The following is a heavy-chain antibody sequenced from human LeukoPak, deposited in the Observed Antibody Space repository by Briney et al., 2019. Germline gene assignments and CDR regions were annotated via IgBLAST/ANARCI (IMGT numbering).Heavy chain of an antibody. Sequence: GGSLRLSCAASGFTFSTYEMNWVRQAPGKGLEWVSYISSSGSTIYYADSVKGRFTISRDNAKNSLYLQMNSLRAEDTAIYYCARLPYSGYGGGRVYWGQGTLVTVSS. J-gene: IGHJ4*02. CDR2: ISSSGSTI. D-gene: IGHD5-12*01. V-gene: IGHV3-48*03. CDR1: GFTFSTYE. CDR3: ARLPYSGYGGGRVY.